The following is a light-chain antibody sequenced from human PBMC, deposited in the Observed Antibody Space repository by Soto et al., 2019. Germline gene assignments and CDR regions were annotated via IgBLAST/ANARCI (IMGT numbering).Light chain of an antibody. CDR2: EVT. CDR1: NSDVGNYNL. V-gene: IGLV2-23*02. J-gene: IGLJ3*02. Sequence: QSALTQPASVSGSPGQSITISCTGTNSDVGNYNLVSWNQQHPGKAPKLMMYEVTKRPSGVSNRFSGSKSGNTASLTISGLQAEDEADYYCCSYAGSATWVFGGGTKVTVL. CDR3: CSYAGSATWV.